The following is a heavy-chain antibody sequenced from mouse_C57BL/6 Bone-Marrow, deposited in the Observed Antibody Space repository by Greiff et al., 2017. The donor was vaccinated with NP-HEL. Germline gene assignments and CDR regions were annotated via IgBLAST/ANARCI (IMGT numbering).Heavy chain of an antibody. V-gene: IGHV1-81*01. Sequence: VQLQQPGAELVRPGSSVKLSCKASGYTFTSYGISWVKQRTGQGLEWIGEIYPRSGNTYYNEKFKGKATLTADKSASTAYMELRSLTSEDSAVYFCATLQVADFDYWGQGTTLTVSS. D-gene: IGHD1-1*02. CDR3: ATLQVADFDY. CDR2: IYPRSGNT. J-gene: IGHJ2*01. CDR1: GYTFTSYG.